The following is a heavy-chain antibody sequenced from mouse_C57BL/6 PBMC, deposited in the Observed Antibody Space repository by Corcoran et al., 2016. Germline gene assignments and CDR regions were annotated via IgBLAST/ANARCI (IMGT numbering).Heavy chain of an antibody. CDR3: SRWDYYGSSYWYFDV. V-gene: IGHV1-81*01. J-gene: IGHJ1*03. D-gene: IGHD1-1*01. CDR2: IYPRSGNT. CDR1: GYTFTSYG. Sequence: QVQLQQSGAELARPGASVKLSCKASGYTFTSYGISWVKQRTGQGLEWIGEIYPRSGNTYYNEKFKGKATLTADKSSSTADMELRSLTSEDSAVYFCSRWDYYGSSYWYFDVWGTGTTVIVSS.